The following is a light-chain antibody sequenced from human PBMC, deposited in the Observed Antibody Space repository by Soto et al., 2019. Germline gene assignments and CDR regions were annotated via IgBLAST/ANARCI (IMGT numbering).Light chain of an antibody. V-gene: IGKV3-15*01. Sequence: EIVMAQSPATLSMSPGERATLSCRASQSVSGNLAWYQQKPGQAPRLLIYGASTRATGIPARFSGSGSGTEFPLTISSLQSEDFAVFYCQRYDRWPPAFGQGTKVEI. CDR2: GAS. J-gene: IGKJ1*01. CDR1: QSVSGN. CDR3: QRYDRWPPA.